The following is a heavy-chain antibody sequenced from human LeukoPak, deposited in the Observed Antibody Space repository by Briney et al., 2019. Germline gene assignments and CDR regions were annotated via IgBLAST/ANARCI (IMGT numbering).Heavy chain of an antibody. J-gene: IGHJ4*02. V-gene: IGHV1-2*06. CDR2: IDPNSGGT. CDR1: GYTFTGYY. D-gene: IGHD2-2*01. CDR3: ARDSRVSGDY. Sequence: GAPVKVSCKTSGYTFTGYYIHWVRQAPGQGLEWLGRIDPNSGGTSYAHNFQGRVTMTRDTSISTAHMDLSSLRSDDTAVYYCARDSRVSGDYWGQGTLVTVSS.